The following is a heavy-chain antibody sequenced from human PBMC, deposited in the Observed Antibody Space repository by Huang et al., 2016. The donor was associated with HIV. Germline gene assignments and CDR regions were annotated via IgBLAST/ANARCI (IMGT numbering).Heavy chain of an antibody. D-gene: IGHD2-21*01. J-gene: IGHJ6*04. Sequence: VRQSPGKGLEWVAVISSFDGGRQYYGDSVKGRFIISRDNSNNTLYLQMNSLRPEYTAVYYCARDRSGDYYTLDVWGTGTTVIVSS. CDR2: ISSFDGGRQ. CDR3: ARDRSGDYYTLDV. V-gene: IGHV3-30-3*01.